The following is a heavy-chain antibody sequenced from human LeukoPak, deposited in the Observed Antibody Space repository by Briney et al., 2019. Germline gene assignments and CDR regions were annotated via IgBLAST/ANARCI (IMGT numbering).Heavy chain of an antibody. V-gene: IGHV4-4*07. CDR2: ILNGGST. D-gene: IGHD3-10*01. Sequence: SETLSLTCTVSGGSISTYYWTWIRQPAGKGLEWIGRILNGGSTNYNPSLKSRLTMSVDTSKNQFSLKLNSVTAADTAVYYCARYSLWFGELSFKAFDIWGQGTMATVSS. CDR3: ARYSLWFGELSFKAFDI. CDR1: GGSISTYY. J-gene: IGHJ3*02.